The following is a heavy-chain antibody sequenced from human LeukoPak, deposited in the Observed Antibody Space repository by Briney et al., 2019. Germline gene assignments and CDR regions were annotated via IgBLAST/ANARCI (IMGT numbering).Heavy chain of an antibody. J-gene: IGHJ3*02. CDR2: TFYGGRT. CDR3: GRSRSSGYTHDAFDI. CDR1: GGSISRRTYC. D-gene: IGHD3-22*01. V-gene: IGHV4-39*01. Sequence: SETLSLTCAVSGGSISRRTYCWGWVRQPPGMGLEWIGNTFYGGRTYYNAPLESRVTISVETSKNPFSLKLRSVTAADTAMYYWGRSRSSGYTHDAFDIWGPGTMVTVSS.